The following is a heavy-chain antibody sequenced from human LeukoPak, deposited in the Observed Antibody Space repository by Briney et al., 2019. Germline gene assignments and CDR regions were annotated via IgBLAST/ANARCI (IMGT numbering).Heavy chain of an antibody. CDR2: IYYTGST. CDR3: ARGLPSYYYYMDV. V-gene: IGHV4-59*01. J-gene: IGHJ6*03. CDR1: GGSISSYY. Sequence: PSETLSLTCNVSGGSISSYYWSWIRQPPGKGLEWIGCIYYTGSTNYNPSLKSRVTISVDRSTNQFSLKLSSVTAADTAVYYCARGLPSYYYYMDVWGKGTTVTVSS.